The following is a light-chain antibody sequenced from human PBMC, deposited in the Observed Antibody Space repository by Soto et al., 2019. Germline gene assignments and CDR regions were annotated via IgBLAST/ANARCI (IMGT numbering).Light chain of an antibody. CDR1: QSVSSY. V-gene: IGKV3-11*01. J-gene: IGKJ2*01. Sequence: EIVLTQSPATLSLSPGERATLSCRASQSVSSYLAWYQQKPGQAPRLLIYDASNRATGIPARFSGSGSGTDFTLTISSLEPEDSAMYYCQQYGSSPYNFGQGSKLEIK. CDR3: QQYGSSPYN. CDR2: DAS.